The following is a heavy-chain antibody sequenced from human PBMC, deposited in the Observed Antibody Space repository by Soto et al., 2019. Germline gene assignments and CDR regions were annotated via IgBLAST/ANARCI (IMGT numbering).Heavy chain of an antibody. J-gene: IGHJ4*02. CDR1: GFTFSSCA. V-gene: IGHV3-23*01. CDR3: AREIVVARGASYFDY. D-gene: IGHD2-2*01. Sequence: GGSLRLSCAASGFTFSSCAMGWVRQAPGKGLEWVSGISGNGGSTYYADSVKGRFTISRDTSKNTLYLQMNSLRAEDTAVYYCAREIVVARGASYFDYWGPGTLVTVSS. CDR2: ISGNGGST.